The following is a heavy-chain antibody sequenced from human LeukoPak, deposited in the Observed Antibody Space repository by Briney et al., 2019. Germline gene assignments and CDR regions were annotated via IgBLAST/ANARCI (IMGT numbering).Heavy chain of an antibody. J-gene: IGHJ4*02. Sequence: SETLSLTCTVSGYSITSAYYWGWIRQPPGKGPEWIGYIYYSGSTNYNPSLKGRVTISVDTSKNQFSLKLSSVTAADTAVYYCARYPDAGSGSYFAYYFDYWGQGTLVTVSS. V-gene: IGHV4-61*01. CDR3: ARYPDAGSGSYFAYYFDY. CDR1: GYSITSAYY. CDR2: IYYSGST. D-gene: IGHD3-10*01.